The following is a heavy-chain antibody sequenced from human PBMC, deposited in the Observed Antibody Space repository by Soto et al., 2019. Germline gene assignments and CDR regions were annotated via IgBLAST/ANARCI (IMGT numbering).Heavy chain of an antibody. CDR3: ARDGNDYGLFDY. CDR2: IYYSGST. D-gene: IGHD4-17*01. Sequence: SETLSLTCTVSGGSISSGGYCWSWIRQHPGKGLEWIGYIYYSGSTYYNPSLKSRVTISVDTSKNQFSLKLSSVTAADTAVYYCARDGNDYGLFDYWGQGTLVTVSS. V-gene: IGHV4-31*03. J-gene: IGHJ4*02. CDR1: GGSISSGGYC.